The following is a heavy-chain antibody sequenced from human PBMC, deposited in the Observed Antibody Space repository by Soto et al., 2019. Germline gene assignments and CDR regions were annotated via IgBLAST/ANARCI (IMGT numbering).Heavy chain of an antibody. J-gene: IGHJ6*03. V-gene: IGHV1-8*01. CDR2: MNPNSGNT. D-gene: IGHD2-15*01. Sequence: QVQLVQSGAEVKKPGASVKVSCKASGYTFTSYDINWVRQATGQGLEWMGWMNPNSGNTGYAQKFQGRVTMTRNTSISTAYMELSSLRSEDTAVYHCARLGYCSGGSCSTEVYYYYMDVWGKGTTVTVSS. CDR1: GYTFTSYD. CDR3: ARLGYCSGGSCSTEVYYYYMDV.